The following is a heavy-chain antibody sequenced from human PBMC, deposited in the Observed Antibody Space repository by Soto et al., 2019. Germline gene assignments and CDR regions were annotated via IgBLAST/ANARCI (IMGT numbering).Heavy chain of an antibody. CDR3: ARVSPGYSSGWYLNYYYYMDV. D-gene: IGHD6-19*01. V-gene: IGHV1-3*01. J-gene: IGHJ6*03. Sequence: GASVKVSCKASGYTFTSYAMHWVRQAPGQRLEWMGWINAGNGNTKYSQKFQGRVTITRDTSASTAYMELSSLRSEDTAVYYCARVSPGYSSGWYLNYYYYMDVWGKGTTVTVSS. CDR2: INAGNGNT. CDR1: GYTFTSYA.